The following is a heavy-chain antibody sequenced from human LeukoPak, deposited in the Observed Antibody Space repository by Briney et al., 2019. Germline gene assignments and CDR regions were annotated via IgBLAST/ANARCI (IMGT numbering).Heavy chain of an antibody. Sequence: PGRSLRLSCAASGFTFSSYVMHWVRQAPGKGLEWVAAIWSDGGNTYYADSVKGRFTISRDNSKNTLYLQMNSLRAEDTAVYYCAKVGEIAARGPYFDYWGQGTLVTVSS. D-gene: IGHD6-6*01. V-gene: IGHV3-33*06. CDR1: GFTFSSYV. CDR3: AKVGEIAARGPYFDY. CDR2: IWSDGGNT. J-gene: IGHJ4*02.